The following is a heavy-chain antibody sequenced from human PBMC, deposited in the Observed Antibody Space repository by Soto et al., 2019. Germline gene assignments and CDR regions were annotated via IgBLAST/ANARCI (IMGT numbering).Heavy chain of an antibody. CDR1: GGTFSSYA. V-gene: IGHV1-69*13. CDR3: ARDLGTYYYDSSPYAFDI. J-gene: IGHJ3*02. CDR2: IIPIFGTA. D-gene: IGHD3-22*01. Sequence: SVKVSCKASGGTFSSYAISWVRQAPGQGLEWMGGIIPIFGTANYAQKFQGRVTITADESTSTAYMELSSLRSEDTAVYYCARDLGTYYYDSSPYAFDIWGQGTMVTVSS.